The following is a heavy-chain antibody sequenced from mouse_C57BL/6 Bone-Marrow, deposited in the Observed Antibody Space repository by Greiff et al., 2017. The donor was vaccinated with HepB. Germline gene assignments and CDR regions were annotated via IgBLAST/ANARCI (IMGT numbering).Heavy chain of an antibody. CDR1: GYTFTNYW. Sequence: QVQLQQSGAELVRPGTSVKMSCKASGYTFTNYWIGWAKQRPGHGLEWIGDIYPGGGYTNYNEKFKGKATLTADKSSSTAYMQCSSLTSEDSAIYYCARSSNGSSYEYWGQGTTLTVSS. J-gene: IGHJ2*01. V-gene: IGHV1-63*01. CDR2: IYPGGGYT. CDR3: ARSSNGSSYEY. D-gene: IGHD1-1*01.